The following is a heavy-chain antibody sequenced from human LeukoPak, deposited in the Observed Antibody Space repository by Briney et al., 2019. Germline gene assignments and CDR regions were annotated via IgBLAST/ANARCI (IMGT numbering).Heavy chain of an antibody. CDR2: INHSGST. J-gene: IGHJ3*02. D-gene: IGHD2-8*01. Sequence: GSLRLSCAASGFTFSSYSMNWVRQAPGKGLEWIGEINHSGSTNYNPSLKSRVTISVDTSKNQFSLKLSSVTAADTAVYYCARGQYVRGGGDAFDIWGQGTMVTVSS. V-gene: IGHV4-34*01. CDR3: ARGQYVRGGGDAFDI. CDR1: GFTFSSYS.